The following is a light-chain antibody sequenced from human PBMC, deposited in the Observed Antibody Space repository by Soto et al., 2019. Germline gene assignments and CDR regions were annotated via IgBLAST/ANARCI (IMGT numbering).Light chain of an antibody. CDR2: ATS. CDR3: QQSSNSPPT. CDR1: QNINNY. V-gene: IGKV1-39*01. J-gene: IGKJ1*01. Sequence: DIQMTQSPSSLSASIGDRVTITCRASQNINNYLNWYQQKPGRAPALLIYATSSLQSGVPSRFSGSGSGTDFTLTISSLQPDDFATYYCQQSSNSPPTFGQGTKVDIK.